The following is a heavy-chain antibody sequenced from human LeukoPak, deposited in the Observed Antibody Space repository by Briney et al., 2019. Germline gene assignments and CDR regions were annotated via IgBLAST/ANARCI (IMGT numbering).Heavy chain of an antibody. CDR2: MNQDGSEK. V-gene: IGHV3-7*01. CDR3: AREVDTAAADIVDY. J-gene: IGHJ4*02. Sequence: PGGSLRLSCAASGFTFSSYWMSWVRQAPGKGLEWVANMNQDGSEKYYVDSVKGRFTISRDNAKNSLYLQMNNLGAEDTAVYYCAREVDTAAADIVDYWGQGTLVTVSS. CDR1: GFTFSSYW. D-gene: IGHD5-18*01.